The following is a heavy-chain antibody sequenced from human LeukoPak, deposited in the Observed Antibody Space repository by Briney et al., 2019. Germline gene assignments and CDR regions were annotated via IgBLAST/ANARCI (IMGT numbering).Heavy chain of an antibody. CDR2: ISYDGSNK. J-gene: IGHJ3*02. CDR3: ARTYYDSSGYAFDI. CDR1: GFTFSSYA. D-gene: IGHD3-22*01. Sequence: GGSLRLSCAASGFTFSSYAMHWVRQAPGKGLEWVAVISYDGSNKYYADSVKGRFTISRDNSKNTLYLQTNSLRAEDTAVYYCARTYYDSSGYAFDIWGQGTMVTVSS. V-gene: IGHV3-30-3*01.